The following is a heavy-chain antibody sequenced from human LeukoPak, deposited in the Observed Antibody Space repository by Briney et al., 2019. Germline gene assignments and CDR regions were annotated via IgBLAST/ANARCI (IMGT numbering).Heavy chain of an antibody. D-gene: IGHD6-19*01. CDR2: INPNSGGT. CDR3: ARDQDSSDWSPDHRFDY. CDR1: GYTFTGYY. V-gene: IGHV1-2*02. J-gene: IGHJ4*02. Sequence: GASVKVSCKASGYTFTGYYMHWVRQAPGQGLEWMGWINPNSGGTNYAQKFQGRVTMTRDTSISTAYMELSRLRSDDTAVYYCARDQDSSDWSPDHRFDYWGQGTLVTVSS.